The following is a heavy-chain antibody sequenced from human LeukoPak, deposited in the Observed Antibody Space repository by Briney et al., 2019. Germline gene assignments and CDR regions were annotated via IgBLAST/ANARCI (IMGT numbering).Heavy chain of an antibody. D-gene: IGHD3-10*01. Sequence: ASVKVSCKASGGTFSSYAISWVRQAPGQGLEWMGGIIPIFGTANYAQKFQGRVTITADESTSTAYMELSRLRSDDTAVYYCARDSVRWFGELPDAFDIWGQGTMVAVSS. CDR1: GGTFSSYA. J-gene: IGHJ3*02. CDR2: IIPIFGTA. V-gene: IGHV1-69*13. CDR3: ARDSVRWFGELPDAFDI.